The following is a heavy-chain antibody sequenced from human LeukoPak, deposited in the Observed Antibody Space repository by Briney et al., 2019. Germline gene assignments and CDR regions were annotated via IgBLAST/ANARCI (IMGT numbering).Heavy chain of an antibody. J-gene: IGHJ3*01. Sequence: GSSVKVSCKASGGTFSSYAISWVRQAPGQGLEWMGGMNPNSGNTGYAQTFQGRVTITWSTSISTAYMELSSLRSDDTALYYCAREGFDVWGQGTMAAVSS. V-gene: IGHV1-8*03. CDR3: AREGFDV. CDR2: MNPNSGNT. CDR1: GGTFSSYA.